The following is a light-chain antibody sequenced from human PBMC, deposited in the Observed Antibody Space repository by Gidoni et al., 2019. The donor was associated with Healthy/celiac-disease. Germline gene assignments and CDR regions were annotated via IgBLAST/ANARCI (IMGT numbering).Light chain of an antibody. CDR3: QQYGSSPET. CDR2: GAS. J-gene: IGKJ1*01. V-gene: IGKV3-20*01. Sequence: EIVLTQSPGTLSLSPGERATLSCRASQSVSSSYLAWYHKKPGQPPRLLIYGASSRATGIPDRFSGSGSGTDFTLTISRLEPEDFAVYYCQQYGSSPETFGQGTKVEIK. CDR1: QSVSSSY.